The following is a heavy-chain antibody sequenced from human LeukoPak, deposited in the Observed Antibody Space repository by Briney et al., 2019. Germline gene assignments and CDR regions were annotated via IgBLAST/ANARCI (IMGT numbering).Heavy chain of an antibody. Sequence: GGSLRLSCAVSGFTFSNFPMTWVRQAPGKGLEWVSVISGTGDSTHYADSVKGRFTISRDNSENTLYLQMNSLRAEDTAVYYCARGQLVPFDYWGQGTLVTVSS. J-gene: IGHJ4*02. CDR1: GFTFSNFP. V-gene: IGHV3-23*01. D-gene: IGHD6-13*01. CDR2: ISGTGDST. CDR3: ARGQLVPFDY.